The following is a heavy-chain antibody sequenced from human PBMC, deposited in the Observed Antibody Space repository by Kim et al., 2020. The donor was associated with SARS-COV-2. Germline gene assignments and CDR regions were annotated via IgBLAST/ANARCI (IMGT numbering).Heavy chain of an antibody. Sequence: GGSLRLSCAASGFTFSSYAMSWVRQAPGKGLEWVSAISGSGGSTYYADSVKGRFTISRDNSKNTLYLQMNSLRAEDTAVYYCAKYGSGSYYNPALWYYYGMDVWGQGTTVTVSS. CDR3: AKYGSGSYYNPALWYYYGMDV. V-gene: IGHV3-23*01. D-gene: IGHD3-10*01. CDR2: ISGSGGST. CDR1: GFTFSSYA. J-gene: IGHJ6*02.